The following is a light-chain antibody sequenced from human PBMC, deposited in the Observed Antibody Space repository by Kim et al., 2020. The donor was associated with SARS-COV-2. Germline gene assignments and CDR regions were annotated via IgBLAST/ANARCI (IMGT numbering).Light chain of an antibody. CDR1: SLRSYY. Sequence: SSELTQDPAVSVALGQTVRITCQGDSLRSYYASWYQQKPGQAPVLVIYGKNNRPSGIPDRFSGSSSGNTASLTITWAQAEDEADYYCNSRDSSGNHRFGG. CDR3: NSRDSSGNHR. V-gene: IGLV3-19*01. CDR2: GKN. J-gene: IGLJ3*02.